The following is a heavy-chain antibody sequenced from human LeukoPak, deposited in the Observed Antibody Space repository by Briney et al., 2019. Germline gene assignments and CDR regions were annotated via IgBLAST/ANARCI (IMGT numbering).Heavy chain of an antibody. V-gene: IGHV4-34*01. CDR2: INHSGST. J-gene: IGHJ3*02. CDR3: AEQGRQIPFGGVVAIVPFDI. CDR1: GGSFCGYY. D-gene: IGHD3-16*02. Sequence: SETLSLTCAVYGGSFCGYYWSWIRQPPGKGLEWIGEINHSGSTNYNPSLKSRVSISVHRSKNQVSLNLSSVTAADTALYECAEQGRQIPFGGVVAIVPFDIWGQGTMVTVSS.